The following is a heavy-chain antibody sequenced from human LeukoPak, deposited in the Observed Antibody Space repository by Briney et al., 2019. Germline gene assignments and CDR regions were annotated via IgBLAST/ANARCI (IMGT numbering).Heavy chain of an antibody. D-gene: IGHD4-11*01. V-gene: IGHV1-2*02. J-gene: IGHJ5*02. CDR3: ARDPSPTTVTSDP. CDR2: INPNSGGT. Sequence: ASVKVSCKASGYTFTGYYMHWVRQAPGQGLEWMGWINPNSGGTNYAQKFQGRVTMTRDTSISTAYMELSRLRSDDTAVYHCARDPSPTTVTSDPWGQGTLVTVSS. CDR1: GYTFTGYY.